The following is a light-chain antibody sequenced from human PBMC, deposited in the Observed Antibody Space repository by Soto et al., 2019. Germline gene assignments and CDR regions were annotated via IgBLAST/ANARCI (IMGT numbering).Light chain of an antibody. CDR2: EGS. CDR1: SSDVGSYNL. J-gene: IGLJ3*02. Sequence: QSVLTQPASVSGSPGQSITISCTGTSSDVGSYNLVSWYQQHPGKAPKLMIYEGSKRPSGVSIRFSGSKSGNTASLTISGLQAEDEADYYCCSYAGRSTWVFGGGTKLTVL. CDR3: CSYAGRSTWV. V-gene: IGLV2-23*01.